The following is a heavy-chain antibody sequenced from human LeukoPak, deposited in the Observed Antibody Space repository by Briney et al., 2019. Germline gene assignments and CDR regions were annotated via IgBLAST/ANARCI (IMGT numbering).Heavy chain of an antibody. D-gene: IGHD1-7*01. V-gene: IGHV3-23*01. CDR3: ATSELELGYYFDY. CDR2: ISGSGGST. Sequence: AISGSGGSTYYADSVKGRFTISRDNSKNTLYPQMNSLRAEDTAVYYCATSELELGYYFDYWGQGTLVTVSS. J-gene: IGHJ4*02.